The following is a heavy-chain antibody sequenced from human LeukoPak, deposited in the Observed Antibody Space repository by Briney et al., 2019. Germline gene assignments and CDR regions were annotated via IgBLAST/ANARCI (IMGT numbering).Heavy chain of an antibody. CDR1: GGSISSGGYY. D-gene: IGHD5-12*01. Sequence: SETLSLTCTVSGGSISSGGYYWSWIRQHPGKGLEWIGYIYYSGSTYYNPSLKSRVTISVDTSKNQFSVKLSSVTAADTDVYYCAREVATDYYGMDVWGQGTTVSVSS. CDR2: IYYSGST. V-gene: IGHV4-31*03. J-gene: IGHJ6*02. CDR3: AREVATDYYGMDV.